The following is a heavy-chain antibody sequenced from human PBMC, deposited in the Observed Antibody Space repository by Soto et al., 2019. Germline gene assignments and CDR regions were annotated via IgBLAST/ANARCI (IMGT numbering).Heavy chain of an antibody. D-gene: IGHD2-8*01. CDR3: AKDNKGRSTSGFYSDY. J-gene: IGHJ4*02. V-gene: IGHV3-43*01. CDR2: VSWDGVIR. CDR1: GFTFDYYA. Sequence: PGGSLRLSCSASGFTFDYYAMHCVRQAPGKVLEWVSLVSWDGVIRLYAHSVEGRFTISRDNSKNSLYLQMNSMRTEDTALYYCAKDNKGRSTSGFYSDYWVQGTLVTVSS.